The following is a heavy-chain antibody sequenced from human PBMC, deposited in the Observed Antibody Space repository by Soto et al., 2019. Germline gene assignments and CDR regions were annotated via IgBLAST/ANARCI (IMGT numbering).Heavy chain of an antibody. CDR2: MYHDGST. Sequence: SETLSLTCAVSGGSISTGGYSWNWIRQSPGQGLEWIGYMYHDGSTNYNPSLNSRVIISVDRSKNQFSLNLNSVTAADTAVYYCARGASGYSYGYPIQFQYWGQGTPVTVSS. D-gene: IGHD5-18*01. J-gene: IGHJ4*02. V-gene: IGHV4-30-2*06. CDR1: GGSISTGGYS. CDR3: ARGASGYSYGYPIQFQY.